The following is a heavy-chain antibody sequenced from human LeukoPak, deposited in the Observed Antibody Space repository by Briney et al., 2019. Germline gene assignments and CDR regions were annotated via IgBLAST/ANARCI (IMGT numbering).Heavy chain of an antibody. V-gene: IGHV3-7*01. CDR2: IKQDGSEK. D-gene: IGHD2-2*03. CDR1: GFTFSSFW. J-gene: IGHJ6*03. Sequence: PGGSLRLSCAASGFTFSSFWMSWVRQAPGKGLEWVANIKQDGSEKYYVDSVKGRFTISRDNAKNSLYLQMNSLRAEDTAVYYCARDAMDIVVVPAAIYYYYYMDAWGKGTTVTISS. CDR3: ARDAMDIVVVPAAIYYYYYMDA.